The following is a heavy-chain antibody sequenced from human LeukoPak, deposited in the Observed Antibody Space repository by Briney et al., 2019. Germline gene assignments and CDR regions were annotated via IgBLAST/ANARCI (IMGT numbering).Heavy chain of an antibody. D-gene: IGHD3-22*01. Sequence: GGSLRLSCAASGFTVSSNYMSWVRQAPGKGLEWVSVIYSGGSTYYADSVKGRFTISRDNSKNTLYLQMNSLRAEDTAVYYCARDLLASDSSGSTDAFDIWAKGQWSPSLQ. CDR3: ARDLLASDSSGSTDAFDI. CDR1: GFTVSSNY. V-gene: IGHV3-66*01. J-gene: IGHJ3*02. CDR2: IYSGGST.